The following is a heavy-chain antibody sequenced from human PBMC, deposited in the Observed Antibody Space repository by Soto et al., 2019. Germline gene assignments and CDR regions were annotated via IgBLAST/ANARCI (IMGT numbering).Heavy chain of an antibody. CDR1: GYTFTSYG. D-gene: IGHD3-22*01. CDR2: ISAYNGST. CDR3: AREGYYDSSGYSDY. Sequence: LKFSFKSTGYTFTSYGISWVRQAPGQGLEWMGWISAYNGSTNYAQKLQGRVTMTTDTSTSTAYMELRSLRSDDTAVYYCAREGYYDSSGYSDYWGQGTLVTVSS. V-gene: IGHV1-18*01. J-gene: IGHJ4*02.